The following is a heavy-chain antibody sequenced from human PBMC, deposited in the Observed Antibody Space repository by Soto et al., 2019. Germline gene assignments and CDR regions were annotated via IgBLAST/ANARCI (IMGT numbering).Heavy chain of an antibody. J-gene: IGHJ3*02. Sequence: GGSLRLSCAASGFTFSADSMSCVRQAPGKGLQWVSGVGGSDTDKHYADSVRGRFTVSRDNSKNTLYLQMNSLRADDTAVYYCAKDATAVNGVWDPFDMWGQGTEVTVSS. V-gene: IGHV3-23*01. CDR2: VGGSDTDK. D-gene: IGHD2-8*01. CDR3: AKDATAVNGVWDPFDM. CDR1: GFTFSADS.